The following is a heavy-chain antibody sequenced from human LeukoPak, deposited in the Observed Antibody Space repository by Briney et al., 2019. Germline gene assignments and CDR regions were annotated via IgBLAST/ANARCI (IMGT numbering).Heavy chain of an antibody. V-gene: IGHV3-7*04. Sequence: PGGSLRLSCAVSGFSFTNFWMSWVRQAPGRGLEWVANIHPEGNEKYHVESVKGRFTISRDNTKNLLVLQMNGLRVEDTAVYYCARGDAFSGDHWGQGTLVTVSS. CDR1: GFSFTNFW. J-gene: IGHJ4*02. CDR2: IHPEGNEK. CDR3: ARGDAFSGDH.